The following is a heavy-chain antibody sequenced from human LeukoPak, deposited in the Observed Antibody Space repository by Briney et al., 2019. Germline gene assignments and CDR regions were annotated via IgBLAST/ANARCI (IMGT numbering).Heavy chain of an antibody. CDR3: AREGLSGYYTLFDY. CDR1: GFTFSSYW. V-gene: IGHV3-7*01. J-gene: IGHJ4*02. Sequence: GGSLRLSCAASGFTFSSYWMSWVRQAPGKGLEWVANIKQDGSEKYYVDSVKGRFTISRDNAKNPLYLQMNSLRAEDTAVYYCAREGLSGYYTLFDYWGQGTLVTVSS. D-gene: IGHD3-3*01. CDR2: IKQDGSEK.